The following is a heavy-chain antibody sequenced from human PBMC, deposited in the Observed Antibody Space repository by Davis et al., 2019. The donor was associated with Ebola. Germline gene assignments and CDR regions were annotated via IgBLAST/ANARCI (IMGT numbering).Heavy chain of an antibody. Sequence: PGGSLRLSCAASEFTFSNYGMTWVRQARGKGLEWVSSISAGGTAPYYADSVKGRFTISRDNSRNTLSLQMASLRADDTAVYYCAKSFLITGAHMSEFRGVDYWGQGTVVTVSS. D-gene: IGHD2-8*02. V-gene: IGHV3-23*01. J-gene: IGHJ4*02. CDR1: EFTFSNYG. CDR2: ISAGGTAP. CDR3: AKSFLITGAHMSEFRGVDY.